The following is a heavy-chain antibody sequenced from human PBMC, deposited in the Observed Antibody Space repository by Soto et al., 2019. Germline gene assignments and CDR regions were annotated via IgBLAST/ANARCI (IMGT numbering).Heavy chain of an antibody. D-gene: IGHD6-19*01. Sequence: ASVKVSCKDSGYTLTELSMHWVRQAPGKGLEWMGGFDPEDGETIYAQKFQGRVTMTEDTSTDTAYMELSSLRSEDTAVYYCATLWDSSGYFDYWGQGTLVTVSS. V-gene: IGHV1-24*01. CDR1: GYTLTELS. J-gene: IGHJ4*02. CDR2: FDPEDGET. CDR3: ATLWDSSGYFDY.